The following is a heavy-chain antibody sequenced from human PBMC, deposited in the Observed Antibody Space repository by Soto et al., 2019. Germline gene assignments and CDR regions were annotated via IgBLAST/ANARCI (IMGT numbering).Heavy chain of an antibody. CDR2: IYHSGST. Sequence: SETLSLTCTVSGGSISSYYWSWIRQPPGKGLEWIGYIYHSGSTNYNPSLKSRVTISVDTSKNQFSLKLSSATAADTAVYYCARRYAGNFDYWGQGTLVTVS. J-gene: IGHJ4*02. V-gene: IGHV4-59*01. D-gene: IGHD2-8*01. CDR1: GGSISSYY. CDR3: ARRYAGNFDY.